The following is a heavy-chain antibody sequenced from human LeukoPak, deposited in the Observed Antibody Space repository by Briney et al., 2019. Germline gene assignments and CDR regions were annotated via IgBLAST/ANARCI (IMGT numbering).Heavy chain of an antibody. D-gene: IGHD3-9*01. CDR1: GDSISSSSYY. CDR2: IYYSGST. Sequence: SETLSLTCTVSGDSISSSSYYWGWIRQPPGKGLEWIGSIYYSGSTYYNPSLKSRVTISVDTSKNQFSLKLSSVTAADTAVYYCAREGLYYDILTGYYGSGYFDLWGRGTLVTVSS. CDR3: AREGLYYDILTGYYGSGYFDL. J-gene: IGHJ2*01. V-gene: IGHV4-39*07.